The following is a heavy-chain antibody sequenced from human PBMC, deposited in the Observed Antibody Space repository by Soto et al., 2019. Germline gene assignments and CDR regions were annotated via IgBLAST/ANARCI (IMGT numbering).Heavy chain of an antibody. CDR1: GFSLSNAAVG. Sequence: QVTLKESGPVLVKPTETLTLTCTFSGFSLSNAAVGGTWIRQPPGKALEWLAHLFSNDERAYNIFLTHRLTIPNDTSKSQVVITMPNVDAADTATHYCARTSRDVSIVATGRIENSGQGTLVLVSS. V-gene: IGHV2-26*01. J-gene: IGHJ4*02. CDR2: LFSNDER. CDR3: ARTSRDVSIVATGRIEN. D-gene: IGHD5-12*01.